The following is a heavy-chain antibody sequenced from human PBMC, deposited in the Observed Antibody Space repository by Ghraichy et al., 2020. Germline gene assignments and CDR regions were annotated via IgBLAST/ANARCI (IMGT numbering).Heavy chain of an antibody. D-gene: IGHD3-22*01. CDR3: ARVHYDSSGYSPVVWFDP. Sequence: SETLSLTCTVSGGSISSGDYYWSWIRQPPGKGLEWIGYIYYSGSTYYNPSLKSRVTISVDTSKNQFSLKLSSVTAADTAVYYCARVHYDSSGYSPVVWFDPWGQGTLVTVSS. V-gene: IGHV4-30-4*01. CDR1: GGSISSGDYY. CDR2: IYYSGST. J-gene: IGHJ5*02.